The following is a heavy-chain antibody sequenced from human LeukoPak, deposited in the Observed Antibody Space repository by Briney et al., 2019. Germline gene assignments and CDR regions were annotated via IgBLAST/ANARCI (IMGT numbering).Heavy chain of an antibody. CDR2: IYYSGST. CDR1: GGSISSYY. CDR3: ARHNYDILTGYANFDY. V-gene: IGHV4-59*08. J-gene: IGHJ4*02. D-gene: IGHD3-9*01. Sequence: SETLSLTCTVSGGSISSYYWSWIRQPPGKGLEWIGYIYYSGSTNYNPSLKSRVTISVDTSKSQFSLKLSSVTAADTAVYYCARHNYDILTGYANFDYWGQGTLVTVSS.